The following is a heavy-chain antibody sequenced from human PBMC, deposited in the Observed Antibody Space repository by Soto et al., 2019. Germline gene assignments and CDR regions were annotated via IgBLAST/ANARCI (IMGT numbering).Heavy chain of an antibody. CDR1: GFSLSSTRMA. Sequence: QITLKESGPTLVKPTQTLTLTCTFSGFSLSSTRMAVGWIRQPPGKALEWLALIYWDDDKRHSPFLKSRLTTPKDTSKNQVLLTMSNMDPVDTARYYCAHIVVAGLGYYFDYWGQGTLVTVSS. V-gene: IGHV2-5*02. CDR3: AHIVVAGLGYYFDY. J-gene: IGHJ4*02. CDR2: IYWDDDK. D-gene: IGHD6-19*01.